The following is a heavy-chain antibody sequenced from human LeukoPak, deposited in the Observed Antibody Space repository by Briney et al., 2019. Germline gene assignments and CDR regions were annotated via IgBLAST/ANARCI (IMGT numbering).Heavy chain of an antibody. D-gene: IGHD5-24*01. J-gene: IGHJ6*02. Sequence: SETLSLPCAVYGHSFSGYYWSWLPQPPGKGLEGLRDINHSGSTNYNPSLKSRVTISVDTSKNQFSLKLSSVTAADTAVYYCARIDRDGYNKGYYGMDVWGQGTTVTVSS. CDR1: GHSFSGYY. CDR2: INHSGST. V-gene: IGHV4-34*01. CDR3: ARIDRDGYNKGYYGMDV.